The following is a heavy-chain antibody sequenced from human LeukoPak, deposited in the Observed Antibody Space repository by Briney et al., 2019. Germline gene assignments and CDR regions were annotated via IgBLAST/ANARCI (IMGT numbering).Heavy chain of an antibody. D-gene: IGHD3-3*02. CDR1: GFSVSSTY. CDR2: LKSKTDGGTI. CDR3: TSPAFLGKSPYGLDV. Sequence: GGSLRLSCAASGFSVSSTYMSWVRQAPGKGLEWVGRLKSKTDGGTIDYAAPVKGRFTISRDDSKNTLYLQMNSLKTEDTAVYYCTSPAFLGKSPYGLDVWGQGTTVTVSS. J-gene: IGHJ6*02. V-gene: IGHV3-15*01.